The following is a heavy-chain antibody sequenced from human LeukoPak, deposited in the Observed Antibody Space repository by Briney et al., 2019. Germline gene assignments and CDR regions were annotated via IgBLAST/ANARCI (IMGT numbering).Heavy chain of an antibody. D-gene: IGHD2-2*02. J-gene: IGHJ4*02. CDR1: GFTFSTYW. CDR2: ISSDASIT. V-gene: IGHV3-74*01. CDR3: ARFGGVVPGTIHAGDYFDY. Sequence: PGGSLRLSCAASGFTFSTYWMHWVRQDPGKGLVWVSRISSDASITSYANPVKGRFTISRDNAKNTLYLQMNSLRAEDTAVYFCARFGGVVPGTIHAGDYFDYWGQGTLVTVSS.